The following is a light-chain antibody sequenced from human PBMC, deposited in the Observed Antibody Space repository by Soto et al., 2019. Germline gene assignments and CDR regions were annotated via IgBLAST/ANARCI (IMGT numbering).Light chain of an antibody. V-gene: IGLV1-44*01. CDR1: SSNIGSTT. Sequence: QSVLTQPPSASGTPGQRVTSSCSGSSSNIGSTTVNWYQQLPGTAPQVLIFSTDQRPSGVPDRFSGSKSGTSASLAISGLQSEDEADYYCATWDDRLNGVVFGGGTKLTVL. J-gene: IGLJ2*01. CDR2: STD. CDR3: ATWDDRLNGVV.